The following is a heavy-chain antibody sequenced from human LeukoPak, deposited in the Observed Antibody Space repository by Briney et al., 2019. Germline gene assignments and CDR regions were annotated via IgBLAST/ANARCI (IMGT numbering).Heavy chain of an antibody. V-gene: IGHV3-66*01. J-gene: IGHJ4*02. CDR2: IYSGGST. D-gene: IGHD3-16*02. CDR3: ARYPGGITFGGVIV. Sequence: GGSLRLSCAASGFTVSSNYMSWVRQAPGKGLEWVSVIYSGGSTYYADSVKGRFTISRDNSKNTLYLQMNRLRAEDTAVYYCARYPGGITFGGVIVWGQGTLVTVSS. CDR1: GFTVSSNY.